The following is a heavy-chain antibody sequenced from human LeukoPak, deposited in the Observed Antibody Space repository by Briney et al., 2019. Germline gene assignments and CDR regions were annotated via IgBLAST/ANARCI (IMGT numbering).Heavy chain of an antibody. V-gene: IGHV4-4*07. J-gene: IGHJ4*02. Sequence: SETLSLTCTVSGGSISSYYWSWIRQPAGKGLEWIGRIYTSGSTNYNPSLKSRVTMSVDTSKNQFSLKPSSVTAADTAVYYCARVGGLRYSSRWYFDYWGQGTLVTVSS. CDR3: ARVGGLRYSSRWYFDY. D-gene: IGHD3-9*01. CDR2: IYTSGST. CDR1: GGSISSYY.